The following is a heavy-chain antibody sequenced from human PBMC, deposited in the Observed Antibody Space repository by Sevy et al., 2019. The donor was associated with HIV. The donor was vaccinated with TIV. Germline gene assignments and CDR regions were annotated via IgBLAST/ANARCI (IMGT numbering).Heavy chain of an antibody. J-gene: IGHJ4*02. V-gene: IGHV4-59*01. CDR2: IYYSGST. CDR1: GGSISSYY. Sequence: SETLSLTCTVSGGSISSYYWSWIRQPPGKGLEWIGYIYYSGSTNYNPSLKSRVTISVDTSKNQFSLKLSSVTAADTAVYYCARGTYDSSGYYYVSYYFDYWGQGTLVTDSS. D-gene: IGHD3-22*01. CDR3: ARGTYDSSGYYYVSYYFDY.